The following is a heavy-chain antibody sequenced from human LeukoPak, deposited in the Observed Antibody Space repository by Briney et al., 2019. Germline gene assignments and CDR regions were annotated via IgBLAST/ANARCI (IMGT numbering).Heavy chain of an antibody. CDR2: IYYSGST. CDR1: GGSISSSSYY. Sequence: SEALSLTCTVSGGSISSSSYYWGWIRQPPGKGLEWIGSIYYSGSTYYNPSLKSRVTISVDTSKNQFSLKLSSVTAADTAVYYCARLETYYDYVWGEDYWGQGTLVTVSS. CDR3: ARLETYYDYVWGEDY. J-gene: IGHJ4*02. V-gene: IGHV4-39*01. D-gene: IGHD3-16*01.